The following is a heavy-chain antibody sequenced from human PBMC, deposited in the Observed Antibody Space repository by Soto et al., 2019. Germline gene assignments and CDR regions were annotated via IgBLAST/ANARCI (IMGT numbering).Heavy chain of an antibody. V-gene: IGHV3-73*01. D-gene: IGHD3-3*01. CDR3: TRFLDVGYPRGLDI. Sequence: PGGSLRLSCAASDFTFSDSAVHWVRQAPGKGLEWIGRVRNKANGYATAFVASVQGRFTISTDDSKSTAYLQLNSLKTEDTAVYYCTRFLDVGYPRGLDIWGQGTMVTV. J-gene: IGHJ3*02. CDR2: VRNKANGYAT. CDR1: DFTFSDSA.